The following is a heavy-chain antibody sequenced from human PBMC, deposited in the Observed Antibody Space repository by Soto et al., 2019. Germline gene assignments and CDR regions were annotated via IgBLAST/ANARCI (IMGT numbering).Heavy chain of an antibody. CDR1: GGTFSSYA. D-gene: IGHD2-15*01. J-gene: IGHJ4*02. V-gene: IGHV1-69*13. Sequence: SVKVSCKASGGTFSSYAINWVRQAPGQGLEWMGGIIPIFGTANYAQKFQGRVTITADESTSTAYMELSSLRSEDTAVYYCARESRYCSGGSCYSGLEVGYFDYWGQGTLVTVSS. CDR2: IIPIFGTA. CDR3: ARESRYCSGGSCYSGLEVGYFDY.